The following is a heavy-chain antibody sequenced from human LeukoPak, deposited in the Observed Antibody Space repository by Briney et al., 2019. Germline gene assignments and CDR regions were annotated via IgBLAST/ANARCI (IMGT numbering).Heavy chain of an antibody. CDR1: RFTFNSYP. D-gene: IGHD1-7*01. CDR2: ITTVGTI. CDR3: AGDRNYAFHI. V-gene: IGHV3-48*02. Sequence: GGSLRLSCAASRFTFNSYPMNWVRQAPGKGLEWISYITTVGTIYCAGSVKGRFTISSDKAENSVYLQMNSPRDEDTAVYYCAGDRNYAFHIWGQGIMVTVSS. J-gene: IGHJ3*02.